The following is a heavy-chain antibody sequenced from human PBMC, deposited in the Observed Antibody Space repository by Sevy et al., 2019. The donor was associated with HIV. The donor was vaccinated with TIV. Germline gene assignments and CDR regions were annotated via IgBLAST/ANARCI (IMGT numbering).Heavy chain of an antibody. CDR2: IGTAGDT. Sequence: GGSLRLSCAASGFTFSSYDMHWVRQATGKGLEWVSAIGTAGDTYYPGSVKGRFTISRENAKNSLYLQMNSLRAGDTAVYYCARAQGSIAASFYYYYYMDVWGKGTTVTVSS. CDR3: ARAQGSIAASFYYYYYMDV. D-gene: IGHD6-6*01. CDR1: GFTFSSYD. V-gene: IGHV3-13*01. J-gene: IGHJ6*03.